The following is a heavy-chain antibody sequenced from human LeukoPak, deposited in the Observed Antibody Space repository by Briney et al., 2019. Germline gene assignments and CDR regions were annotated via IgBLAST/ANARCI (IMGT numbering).Heavy chain of an antibody. J-gene: IGHJ4*02. Sequence: GGSLRLSCAASGFTFSGSAMHWVRQASGKGLEWVGRITSKANNYATAYAASVRGRFTISRDDSKNTAYLQMNSLKTEDTAVYYCARVLHKRNYDSSGYYGYWGQGTLVTVSS. V-gene: IGHV3-73*01. CDR2: ITSKANNYAT. D-gene: IGHD3-22*01. CDR3: ARVLHKRNYDSSGYYGY. CDR1: GFTFSGSA.